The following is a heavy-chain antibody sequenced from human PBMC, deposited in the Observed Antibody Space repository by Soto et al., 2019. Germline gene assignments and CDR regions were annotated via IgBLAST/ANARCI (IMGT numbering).Heavy chain of an antibody. J-gene: IGHJ4*02. CDR1: GGSISSYY. V-gene: IGHV4-59*01. D-gene: IGHD2-15*01. CDR3: ARDRRRYCSGCSCSSGFDY. CDR2: IDYSGST. Sequence: QVQLQESGPGLVKPSETLSLTCTVSGGSISSYYWSWIRQPPGKGLEWMGYIDYSGSTNYDPSLRGRVTISAYTCKDQFSLKLSSVTAADTALYYCARDRRRYCSGCSCSSGFDYWGQGTTVTVSS.